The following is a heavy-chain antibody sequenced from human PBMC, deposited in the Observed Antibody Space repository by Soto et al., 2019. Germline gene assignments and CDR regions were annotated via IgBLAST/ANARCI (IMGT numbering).Heavy chain of an antibody. Sequence: SETLSLTCTVSGGSISSYYWSWIRQPPGKGLEWIGYIYYSGSTNYNPSLKSRVTISVETSKNQFSLKLSSVTAADTAVYYCARHAEGYCSSTSCYGWFDPWGQGTLVTVSS. CDR3: ARHAEGYCSSTSCYGWFDP. CDR1: GGSISSYY. J-gene: IGHJ5*02. D-gene: IGHD2-2*01. CDR2: IYYSGST. V-gene: IGHV4-59*08.